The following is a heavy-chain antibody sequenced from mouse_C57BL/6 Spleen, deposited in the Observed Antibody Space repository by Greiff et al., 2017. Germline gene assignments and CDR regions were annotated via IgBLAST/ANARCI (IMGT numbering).Heavy chain of an antibody. V-gene: IGHV1-4*01. CDR2: INPSSGYT. J-gene: IGHJ4*01. Sequence: VQLQESGAELARPGASVKMSCKASGYTFTSYTMHWVNQRPGQGLEWIGYINPSSGYTKYNQKFKDKATLTADKSSSTAYMQLSSLTSEDSAVYYCARFFITTVVATGNYAMDYWGQGTSVTVSS. CDR3: ARFFITTVVATGNYAMDY. D-gene: IGHD1-1*01. CDR1: GYTFTSYT.